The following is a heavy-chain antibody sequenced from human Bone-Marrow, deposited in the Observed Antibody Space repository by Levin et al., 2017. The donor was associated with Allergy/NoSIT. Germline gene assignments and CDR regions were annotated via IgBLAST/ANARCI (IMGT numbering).Heavy chain of an antibody. CDR1: GGSIHGSY. CDR2: VYSSGST. J-gene: IGHJ3*02. Sequence: SQTLSLTCTVSGGSIHGSYWIWLRQPPGKGLEWIGYVYSSGSTNYNPSLKSRVTMSIDTSKNQFSLKLNSVSAADTARYYCARDGRGTGTDDAFDIWGQGTMVTVSS. V-gene: IGHV4-59*01. D-gene: IGHD1/OR15-1a*01. CDR3: ARDGRGTGTDDAFDI.